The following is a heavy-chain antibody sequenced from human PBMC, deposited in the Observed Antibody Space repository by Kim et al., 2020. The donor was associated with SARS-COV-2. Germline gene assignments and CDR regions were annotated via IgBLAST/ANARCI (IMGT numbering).Heavy chain of an antibody. Sequence: SETLSLTCAVYGGSFSGYYWSWIRQPPGKGLEWIGEINHSGSTNYNPSLKSRVTISVDTSKNQFSLKLSSVTAADTAVYYCARGRYGDYEGVSNYYYGMDVWGQGTTVTVSS. CDR2: INHSGST. D-gene: IGHD4-17*01. J-gene: IGHJ6*02. CDR1: GGSFSGYY. V-gene: IGHV4-34*01. CDR3: ARGRYGDYEGVSNYYYGMDV.